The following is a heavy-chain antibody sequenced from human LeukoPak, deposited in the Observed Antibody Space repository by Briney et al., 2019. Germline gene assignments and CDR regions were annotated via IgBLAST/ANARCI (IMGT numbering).Heavy chain of an antibody. Sequence: ASVKVSCKASGGTFSSYAISWVRQAPGQGLEWMGGIIPIFGTANYAQKFQGRVTITADESTSTAYMELSSLRSEDTAVYYCARAPLGVVVVAARGGYWFDPWGQGTLVTVSS. J-gene: IGHJ5*02. CDR1: GGTFSSYA. V-gene: IGHV1-69*13. CDR3: ARAPLGVVVVAARGGYWFDP. CDR2: IIPIFGTA. D-gene: IGHD2-15*01.